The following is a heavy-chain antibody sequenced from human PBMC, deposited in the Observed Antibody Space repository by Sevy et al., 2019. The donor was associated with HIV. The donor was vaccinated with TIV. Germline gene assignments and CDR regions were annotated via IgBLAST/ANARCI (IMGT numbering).Heavy chain of an antibody. CDR1: GYTFTSYG. J-gene: IGHJ6*03. Sequence: ASVKVSCKASGYTFTSYGISWVRQAPGQGLEWMGWISAYNGNTNYAQKLQGRVTMTTDTSTSTAYMELRSLRSDDTAVYYCEREGWWMGYYYGSGSYYGANYYYYYMDVWGKGTTVTVSS. D-gene: IGHD3-10*01. V-gene: IGHV1-18*04. CDR2: ISAYNGNT. CDR3: EREGWWMGYYYGSGSYYGANYYYYYMDV.